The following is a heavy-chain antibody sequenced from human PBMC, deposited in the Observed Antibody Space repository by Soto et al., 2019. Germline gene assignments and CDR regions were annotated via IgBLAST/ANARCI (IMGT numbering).Heavy chain of an antibody. Sequence: QVHLQESGPGLVKPAETLSLTCSVTGGSISSYYWSWIRQPPGKGLEWIGYVFYTGITKDNPSFTSRATISGDTSRNHFSLNLMYVTAADTAVYYCAKWAAAAGTTWGQGIRVNVSS. D-gene: IGHD6-25*01. CDR3: AKWAAAAGTT. CDR1: GGSISSYY. J-gene: IGHJ4*02. CDR2: VFYTGIT. V-gene: IGHV4-59*01.